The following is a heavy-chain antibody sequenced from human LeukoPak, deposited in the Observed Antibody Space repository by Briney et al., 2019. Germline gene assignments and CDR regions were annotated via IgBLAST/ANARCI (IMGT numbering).Heavy chain of an antibody. CDR1: GGSISTYY. D-gene: IGHD3-10*01. V-gene: IGHV4-4*09. CDR2: IYTSGST. Sequence: SETLSLTCTVSGGSISTYYWSWIRQPPGKGLEWIGNIYTSGSTNYNPSLKSRVTISVDTSKNHFSLKLSSVTAAVTAVYYCATHYGSGSSNYYYYYMDVWGKGTTVTVSS. J-gene: IGHJ6*03. CDR3: ATHYGSGSSNYYYYYMDV.